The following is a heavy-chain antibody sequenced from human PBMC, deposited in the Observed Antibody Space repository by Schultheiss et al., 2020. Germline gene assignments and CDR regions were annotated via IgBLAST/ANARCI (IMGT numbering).Heavy chain of an antibody. Sequence: ASVKVSCKASGYSFTSYDISWVRRAPGQGLEWVGWISTYNGNTNYAQKLQGRVTMTTDTSTSTAYMELRSLRSDDTAVYYCARDTGWELLNAFDIWGQGTMVTVSS. CDR2: ISTYNGNT. V-gene: IGHV1-18*04. CDR3: ARDTGWELLNAFDI. J-gene: IGHJ3*02. CDR1: GYSFTSYD. D-gene: IGHD1-26*01.